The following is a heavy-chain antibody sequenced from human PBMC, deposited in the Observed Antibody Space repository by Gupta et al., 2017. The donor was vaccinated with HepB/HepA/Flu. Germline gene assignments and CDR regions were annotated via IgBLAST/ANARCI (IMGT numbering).Heavy chain of an antibody. CDR1: GFTFSNHW. Sequence: EVQLVQSGGGLVQPGGSLRLSCAASGFTFSNHWMHWFRQAPGKGLVWVSRVNSDGRNTIYADSMKGRFTISRDNVKNTLYLQMNSLTAEDTAVYYCARNGADCSGGTCFDYWGQGTLVTVSS. V-gene: IGHV3-74*01. CDR3: ARNGADCSGGTCFDY. D-gene: IGHD2-15*01. J-gene: IGHJ4*02. CDR2: VNSDGRNT.